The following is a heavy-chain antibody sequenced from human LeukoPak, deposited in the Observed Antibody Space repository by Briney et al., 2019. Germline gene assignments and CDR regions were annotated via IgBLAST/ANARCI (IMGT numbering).Heavy chain of an antibody. Sequence: SETLSLTCAVYGGSFSGYYWSWIRQPPGKGLEWIGEINHSGSTNYNPSLKSRVTISVDTSKNQFSLKLSSVTAAYTAVYYCARGPRRYYGDYAIGYWGQGTLVTVYS. CDR2: INHSGST. V-gene: IGHV4-34*01. D-gene: IGHD4-17*01. J-gene: IGHJ4*02. CDR3: ARGPRRYYGDYAIGY. CDR1: GGSFSGYY.